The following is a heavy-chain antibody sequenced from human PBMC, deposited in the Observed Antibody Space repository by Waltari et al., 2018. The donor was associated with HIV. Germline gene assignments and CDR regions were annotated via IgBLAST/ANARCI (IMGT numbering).Heavy chain of an antibody. CDR1: GGSINSSSYY. D-gene: IGHD6-6*01. Sequence: QLQLQESGPGLVKPSETLSLTCTVSGGSINSSSYYWGWIRQPPGKGLEWLGSIYYSGRNYYKASLKSRVTISVDTSKNQFSLKLSSVTAADTAVYYCARDSSPILASIDYWGQGTLVTVSS. J-gene: IGHJ4*02. V-gene: IGHV4-39*07. CDR3: ARDSSPILASIDY. CDR2: IYYSGRN.